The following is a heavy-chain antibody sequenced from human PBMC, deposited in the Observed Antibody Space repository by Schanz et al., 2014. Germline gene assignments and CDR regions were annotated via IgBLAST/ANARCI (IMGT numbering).Heavy chain of an antibody. CDR3: TRGNALDV. CDR2: MYHSGSS. Sequence: QVQLQESGPGLVKPSETLSLTCTVSGGSISSHFWSWIRQPPGKGLEWIGYMYHSGSSNYNPSLKSRVTISVDTSKNQFSLKLTSVTAADSAVYFCTRGNALDVWGQGTTVTVSS. J-gene: IGHJ6*02. D-gene: IGHD1-1*01. V-gene: IGHV4-59*11. CDR1: GGSISSHF.